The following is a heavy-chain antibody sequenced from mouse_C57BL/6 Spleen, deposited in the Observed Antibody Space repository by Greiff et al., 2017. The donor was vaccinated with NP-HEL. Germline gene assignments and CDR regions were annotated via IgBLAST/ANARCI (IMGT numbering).Heavy chain of an antibody. J-gene: IGHJ1*03. Sequence: QVQLQQPGTELVKPGASVKLSCKASGYTFTSDWMHWVKQRPGQGLEWIGNINPSNGGTNYNEKFKSKATLTVDKSSSTAYMQLSSLTSEDSAVYYCARSVLLRWYFDVWGTGTTVTVSS. CDR2: INPSNGGT. CDR1: GYTFTSDW. CDR3: ARSVLLRWYFDV. D-gene: IGHD1-1*01. V-gene: IGHV1-53*01.